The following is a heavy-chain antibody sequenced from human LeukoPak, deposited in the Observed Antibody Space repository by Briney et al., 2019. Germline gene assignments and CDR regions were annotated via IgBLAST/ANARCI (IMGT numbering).Heavy chain of an antibody. V-gene: IGHV3-30*03. CDR2: ISYDVSNK. Sequence: AGGSLRLSCAASGFTFSSYAIHWVRQAPGQGLEWVAVISYDVSNKYYADSVKGRFTISRDNSKNTVYLQMNSLRPEDTAVYYCARTKYYYDSSGYPDAFDIWGQGTMVTVSS. CDR1: GFTFSSYA. J-gene: IGHJ3*02. D-gene: IGHD3-22*01. CDR3: ARTKYYYDSSGYPDAFDI.